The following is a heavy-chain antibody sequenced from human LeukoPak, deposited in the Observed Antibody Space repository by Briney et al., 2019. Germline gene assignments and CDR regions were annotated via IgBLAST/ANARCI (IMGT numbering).Heavy chain of an antibody. CDR3: AKGGAIFGVVIHWFDP. J-gene: IGHJ5*02. CDR1: GFTFRSYD. Sequence: GGSLRLSCAASGFTFRSYDMSWVRQAPGKGLEWVSGISGSGGRTDYADSVKGRFNISRDNSKNTLYLQMNRLRVEDTAVYYCAKGGAIFGVVIHWFDPWGQGTLVIVSS. D-gene: IGHD3-3*01. V-gene: IGHV3-23*01. CDR2: ISGSGGRT.